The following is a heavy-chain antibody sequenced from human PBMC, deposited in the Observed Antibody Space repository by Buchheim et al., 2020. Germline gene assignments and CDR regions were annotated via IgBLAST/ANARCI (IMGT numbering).Heavy chain of an antibody. D-gene: IGHD6-13*01. CDR2: IDPSDSYT. CDR1: GYSFTSYW. Sequence: EVQLVQSGAEVKKPGESLRISRKGSGYSFTSYWISWVRQMPGKGLEWMGRIDPSDSYTNYSPSFQGHVTISADKSISTAYPQWSSLKASDTAMYYCARHDSSSWYLVGNWFDPWGQGTL. V-gene: IGHV5-10-1*01. CDR3: ARHDSSSWYLVGNWFDP. J-gene: IGHJ5*02.